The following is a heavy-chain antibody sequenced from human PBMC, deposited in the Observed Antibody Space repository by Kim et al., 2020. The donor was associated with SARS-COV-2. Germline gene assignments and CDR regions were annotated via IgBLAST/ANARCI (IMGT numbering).Heavy chain of an antibody. Sequence: GGSLRLSCAASGFTFSSYGMHWVRQAPGKGLEWVAVIWYDGSNKYYADSVKGRFTISRDNSKNTLYLQMNSLRAEDTAVYYCARDGCSSTSCYRSFDIWGQGTMVTVSS. CDR2: IWYDGSNK. J-gene: IGHJ3*02. CDR3: ARDGCSSTSCYRSFDI. D-gene: IGHD2-2*01. CDR1: GFTFSSYG. V-gene: IGHV3-33*01.